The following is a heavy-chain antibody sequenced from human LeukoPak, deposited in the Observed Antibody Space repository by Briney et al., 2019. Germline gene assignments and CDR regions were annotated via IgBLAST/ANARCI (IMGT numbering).Heavy chain of an antibody. CDR1: GGSISSYY. V-gene: IGHV4-59*01. J-gene: IGHJ3*02. Sequence: PSETLSLTCTVSGGSISSYYWSWIRQPPGKGLEWIGHTYYSGSTKYNPSLKSRVTISVDTSKNQFSLKLSSVTAADTAVYYCARSYDSSGYYYYAFDIWGQGIVVTVSS. CDR2: TYYSGST. CDR3: ARSYDSSGYYYYAFDI. D-gene: IGHD3-22*01.